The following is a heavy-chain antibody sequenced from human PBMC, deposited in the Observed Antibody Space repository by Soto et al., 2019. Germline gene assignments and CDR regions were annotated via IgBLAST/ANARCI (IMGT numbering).Heavy chain of an antibody. J-gene: IGHJ5*02. V-gene: IGHV1-46*01. Sequence: QVQLVQSGAEVKKPGASVKVSCKASGYTFTSYYMHWVRQAPGQGLEWMGIINPSGGSTSYAQKSEGRVTMTGDASTSTVYMELSSLRSEDTAVYYCARELVPAAMNWFDPWGQGNLDTVSS. CDR2: INPSGGST. CDR1: GYTFTSYY. D-gene: IGHD2-2*01. CDR3: ARELVPAAMNWFDP.